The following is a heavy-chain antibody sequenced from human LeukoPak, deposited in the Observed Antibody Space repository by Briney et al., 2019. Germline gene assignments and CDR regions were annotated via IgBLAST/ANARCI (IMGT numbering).Heavy chain of an antibody. CDR1: GFTFSSYA. CDR3: ASPWIAAAGSAGDY. D-gene: IGHD6-13*01. V-gene: IGHV3-23*01. Sequence: GGSLRLSCAASGFTFSSYAMSWVRQAPGKGLEWVSALSGSGISTYYADSVRGRFTISRDNSKNTLYLQMNSLRAEDTAVYYCASPWIAAAGSAGDYWGQGTLVTVSS. J-gene: IGHJ4*02. CDR2: LSGSGIST.